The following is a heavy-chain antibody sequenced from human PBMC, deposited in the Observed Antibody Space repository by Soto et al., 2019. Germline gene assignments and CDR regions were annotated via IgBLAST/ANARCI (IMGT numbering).Heavy chain of an antibody. CDR3: ARDLGYYDSSGYFDY. Sequence: GGSLRLSCAASGFTFSYYYMSWIRQSPGKGLEWVSYISSSDSIIYYADSVKGRFTISRDNAKNSLYLQMNSLRAEDTAVYYCARDLGYYDSSGYFDYWGQGTLVTVSS. CDR2: ISSSDSII. J-gene: IGHJ4*02. D-gene: IGHD3-22*01. V-gene: IGHV3-11*01. CDR1: GFTFSYYY.